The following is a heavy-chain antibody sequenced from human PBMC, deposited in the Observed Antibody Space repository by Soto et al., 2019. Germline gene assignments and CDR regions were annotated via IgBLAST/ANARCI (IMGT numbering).Heavy chain of an antibody. CDR2: INHSGST. V-gene: IGHV4-34*01. D-gene: IGHD1-1*01. CDR3: ARGQFYKRKNWLAP. Sequence: SETLSLTCAVYGGSFSGYYWSWIRQPPGKGLEWMGEINHSGSTNYNPSLKSPVTISVDTSKIQFSPKVSSVTAADTAVYYCARGQFYKRKNWLAPWGQGTMVTVSS. J-gene: IGHJ5*02. CDR1: GGSFSGYY.